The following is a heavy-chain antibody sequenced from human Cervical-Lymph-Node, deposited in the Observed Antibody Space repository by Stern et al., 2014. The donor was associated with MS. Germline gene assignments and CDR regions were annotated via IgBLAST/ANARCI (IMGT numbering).Heavy chain of an antibody. J-gene: IGHJ4*02. CDR3: ARHVQGFDY. CDR1: GYSFTIYY. CDR2: SYPYDADT. Sequence: EVQLVESGAEVKKPGESLKISCKLSGYSFTIYYIAWVRQMPGKGLEWVGVSYPYDADTTYSPSFQGQVTISADKSITTAYLQWSSLRASDTAMYYCARHVQGFDYWGQGTLVTVSS. V-gene: IGHV5-51*01.